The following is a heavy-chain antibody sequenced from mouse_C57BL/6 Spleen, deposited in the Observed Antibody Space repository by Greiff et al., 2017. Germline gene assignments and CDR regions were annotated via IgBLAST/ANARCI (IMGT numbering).Heavy chain of an antibody. V-gene: IGHV1-18*01. J-gene: IGHJ1*03. D-gene: IGHD1-1*01. CDR2: INPNNGGT. Sequence: DVQLVESGPELVKPGASVKIPCKASGYTFTDYNMDWVKQSHGKSLEWIGDINPNNGGTIYNQKFKGKATLTVDKSSSTAYMELRSLTSEDTAVYYCARYYGSRIWYFDVWGTGTTVTVSS. CDR1: GYTFTDYN. CDR3: ARYYGSRIWYFDV.